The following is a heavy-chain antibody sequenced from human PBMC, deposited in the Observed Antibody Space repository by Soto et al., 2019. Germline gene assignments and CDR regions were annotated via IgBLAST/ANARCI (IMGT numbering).Heavy chain of an antibody. CDR1: GGSVFSNTAA. CDR3: VRDVRFDFDH. D-gene: IGHD3-3*01. J-gene: IGHJ4*02. CDR2: TYYRSKWYN. Sequence: SETLSLTCAISGGSVFSNTAAWNWIRQSPSRGLEWLGRTYYRSKWYNDYGVTVKTRIAINPDTSKNQFSLHLNSVTPDDTALYYCVRDVRFDFDHSGQGTQVTVSS. V-gene: IGHV6-1*01.